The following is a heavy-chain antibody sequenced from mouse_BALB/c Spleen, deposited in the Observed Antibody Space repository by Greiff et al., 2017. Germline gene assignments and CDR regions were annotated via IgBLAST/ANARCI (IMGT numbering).Heavy chain of an antibody. J-gene: IGHJ3*01. CDR2: ISSGGSYT. CDR3: TRDHDGTVPWFAY. D-gene: IGHD2-3*01. Sequence: EVKLMESGGGLVKPGGSLKLSCAASGFTFSSYTMSWVRQTPEKRLEWVATISSGGSYTYYPDSVKGRFTISRDNAKNTLYLQMSSLKSEDTAMYYCTRDHDGTVPWFAYWGQGTLVTVSA. V-gene: IGHV5-6-4*01. CDR1: GFTFSSYT.